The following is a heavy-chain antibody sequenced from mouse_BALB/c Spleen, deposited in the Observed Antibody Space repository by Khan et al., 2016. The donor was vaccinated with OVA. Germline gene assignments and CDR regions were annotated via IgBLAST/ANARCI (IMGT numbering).Heavy chain of an antibody. Sequence: QVQLKQSGPGLVAPSQSLSITCTVSGFSLTSYGVNWVRQPPGKGLEWLGVIRRDGSTNYHSALISRLSIFKDNSKSQVFLNMNSLQTDDTATYYCAKWGDCSTYAMDYWGQGTSVTVSS. CDR1: GFSLTSYG. J-gene: IGHJ4*01. V-gene: IGHV2-3*01. CDR2: IRRDGST. CDR3: AKWGDCSTYAMDY.